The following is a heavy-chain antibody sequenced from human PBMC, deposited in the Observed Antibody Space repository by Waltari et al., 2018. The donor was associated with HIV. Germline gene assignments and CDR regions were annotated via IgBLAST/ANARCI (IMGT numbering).Heavy chain of an antibody. J-gene: IGHJ4*02. CDR2: IRSKAYGGTT. V-gene: IGHV3-49*03. Sequence: EVQLVESGGGLVQPGRSLRLSCTASEFTFGDYAMSWFRQAPGKGLEWVGFIRSKAYGGTTEYAASVKGRFTISRDDSKSIAYLQMNSLKTEDTAVYYCTRGAPHYYGSGSYSLYFDYWGQGTLVTVSS. CDR3: TRGAPHYYGSGSYSLYFDY. CDR1: EFTFGDYA. D-gene: IGHD3-10*01.